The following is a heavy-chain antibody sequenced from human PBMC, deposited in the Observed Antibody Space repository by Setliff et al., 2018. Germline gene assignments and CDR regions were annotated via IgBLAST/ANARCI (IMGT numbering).Heavy chain of an antibody. J-gene: IGHJ5*02. V-gene: IGHV3-43D*03. D-gene: IGHD2-2*01. CDR1: GFTFDDYA. CDR2: ISWDGGST. CDR3: ARGSQYQLPKHKGRVYNWFDP. Sequence: PGGSLRLSCAASGFTFDDYAMHWVRQAPGKGLEWVSLISWDGGSTYYADSVKGRFTISRDNSKNSLYLQMNSLRAEDTALYYCARGSQYQLPKHKGRVYNWFDPWGQGTLVTVSS.